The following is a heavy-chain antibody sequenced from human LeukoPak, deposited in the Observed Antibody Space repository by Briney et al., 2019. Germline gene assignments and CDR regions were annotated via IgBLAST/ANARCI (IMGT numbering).Heavy chain of an antibody. CDR1: GYSLTSGYY. V-gene: IGHV4-38-2*02. CDR3: ARVYYGDYVYAFDI. J-gene: IGHJ3*02. CDR2: IFHSGST. Sequence: SETLSLTCTVSGYSLTSGYYWGWIRQPPGKGLEWIASIFHSGSTFYNPSVESRVTISVDTSKNQFSLTLRSVTAADTAVYYCARVYYGDYVYAFDIWGQGTMVTVSS. D-gene: IGHD4-17*01.